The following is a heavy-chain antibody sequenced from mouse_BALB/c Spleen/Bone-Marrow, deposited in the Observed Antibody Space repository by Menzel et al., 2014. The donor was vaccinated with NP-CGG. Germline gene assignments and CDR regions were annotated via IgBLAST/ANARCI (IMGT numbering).Heavy chain of an antibody. CDR1: GFNIKDIY. CDR2: IDPANGNT. D-gene: IGHD2-14*01. Sequence: VQLKQSGAELVKPGASVKLSCTASGFNIKDIYMHWVTQRPEQGLEWIVGIDPANGNTKYDPKFQGKATITADTSSNTAYLQLSSLTSEDTAVYYCAYYRYDEGGFAFWGQGTLVTVSA. J-gene: IGHJ3*01. V-gene: IGHV14-3*02. CDR3: AYYRYDEGGFAF.